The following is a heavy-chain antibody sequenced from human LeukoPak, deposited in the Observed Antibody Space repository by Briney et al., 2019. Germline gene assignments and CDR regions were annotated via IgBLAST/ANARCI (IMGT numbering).Heavy chain of an antibody. J-gene: IGHJ4*02. D-gene: IGHD6-19*01. V-gene: IGHV4-61*08. Sequence: SETLSLTCTVSRGSIISGDYYWSWIRQHPGKGLEWIGYIYGSGNTTYNPSLKSRVTMSIDTSKNQFSLKLTSVTAADTATYYCARETSLAGFASGLGFNYWGQGILVTVSS. CDR3: ARETSLAGFASGLGFNY. CDR2: IYGSGNT. CDR1: RGSIISGDYY.